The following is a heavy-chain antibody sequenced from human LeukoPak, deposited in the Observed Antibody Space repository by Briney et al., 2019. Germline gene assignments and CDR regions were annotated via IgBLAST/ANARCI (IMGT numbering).Heavy chain of an antibody. CDR2: IIPIFGTA. Sequence: XXASXXTFSSYAISXVRQAPGQGLEWXGGIIPIFGTANYAQKFQGRVTITTDESTSTAYMELSSLRSEDTAVYYCARLKGSILTGYWFDPWGQGTLVTVSS. V-gene: IGHV1-69*05. CDR3: ARLKGSILTGYWFDP. CDR1: XXTFSSYA. D-gene: IGHD3-9*01. J-gene: IGHJ5*02.